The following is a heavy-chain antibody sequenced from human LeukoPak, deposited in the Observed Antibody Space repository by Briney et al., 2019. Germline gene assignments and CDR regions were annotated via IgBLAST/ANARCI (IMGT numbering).Heavy chain of an antibody. J-gene: IGHJ2*01. CDR3: AGCSSTSCTDWYFDL. D-gene: IGHD2-2*01. V-gene: IGHV3-30-3*01. Sequence: GGSLRLSCAASGFTFSSYAMHWVRQAPGKGLEWVAVISYDGSNKYYADSVKGRFTISRDNSKNTLYLQMNSLRAEDTAVYYCAGCSSTSCTDWYFDLWGRGTLVTVSS. CDR1: GFTFSSYA. CDR2: ISYDGSNK.